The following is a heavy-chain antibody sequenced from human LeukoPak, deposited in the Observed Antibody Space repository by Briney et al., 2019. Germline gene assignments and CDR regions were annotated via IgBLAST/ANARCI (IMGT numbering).Heavy chain of an antibody. CDR1: GGSISSYC. CDR2: IYYSGST. CDR3: ARGFFADAFDI. J-gene: IGHJ3*02. Sequence: SETLSLTCTVSGGSISSYCWSWIRQPPGKGLEWIGYIYYSGSTNYNPSLKSRVTISVDTSKNQFSLKLSSVTAADTAVYYCARGFFADAFDIWGQGTMVTVSS. D-gene: IGHD3-3*01. V-gene: IGHV4-59*12.